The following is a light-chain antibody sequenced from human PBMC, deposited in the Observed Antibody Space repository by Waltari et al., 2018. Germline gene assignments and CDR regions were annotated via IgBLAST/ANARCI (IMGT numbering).Light chain of an antibody. CDR1: QSVSSN. CDR2: GVS. CDR3: QQYDNWPPAYT. Sequence: EIVMTQSPATLSVSPGERVTLSCRASQSVSSNLAWYQQNPGQAPRLLIYGVSTRATGIPARFSGSGSGTEFTLTISSLQSEDFAVYYCQQYDNWPPAYTFGQGTKLEI. V-gene: IGKV3-15*01. J-gene: IGKJ2*01.